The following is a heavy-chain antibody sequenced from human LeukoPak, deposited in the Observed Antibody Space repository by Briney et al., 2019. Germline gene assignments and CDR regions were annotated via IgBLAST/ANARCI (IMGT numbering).Heavy chain of an antibody. CDR1: GFHFTNYW. CDR2: IKEDGSVM. V-gene: IGHV3-7*01. CDR3: ARDLWGSYSTGSYLDY. J-gene: IGHJ4*02. Sequence: PGGSLRLSCAVSGFHFTNYWMSWVRQAPGKGLEWVANIKEDGSVMYYVDSLKGRFTISRDSAQNSLYLQMNSLRVEDTAVYFCARDLWGSYSTGSYLDYWGQGALVTVSS. D-gene: IGHD6-19*01.